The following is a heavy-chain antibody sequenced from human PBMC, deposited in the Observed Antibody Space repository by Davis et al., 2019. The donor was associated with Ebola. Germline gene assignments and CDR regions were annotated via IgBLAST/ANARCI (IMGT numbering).Heavy chain of an antibody. V-gene: IGHV2-5*01. CDR2: IFWTNDK. Sequence: SGPTLVKPTQTLTLTCTFSGFSLTTPGVGVGWIRQPPGKALEWLAFIFWTNDKRYSPSLENRLTITKDTSKNQVVLTVTNMEPVDTATYYCAHSTYDTTGYYFFDYWGQGLLVTVSS. J-gene: IGHJ4*02. CDR3: AHSTYDTTGYYFFDY. D-gene: IGHD3-22*01. CDR1: GFSLTTPGVG.